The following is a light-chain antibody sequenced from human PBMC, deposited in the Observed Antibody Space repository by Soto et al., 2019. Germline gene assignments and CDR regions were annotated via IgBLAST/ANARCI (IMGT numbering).Light chain of an antibody. Sequence: DIVMTQSPATLSVSPGETATLSCRASQSVSNNVAWYQQKPGQAPRLLILGASTRATGIPARFSGSGSGTEFTLSISSLQSEDFAVYYCKQYKEWPPFTFGQGTRLE. J-gene: IGKJ5*01. CDR3: KQYKEWPPFT. CDR1: QSVSNN. CDR2: GAS. V-gene: IGKV3-15*01.